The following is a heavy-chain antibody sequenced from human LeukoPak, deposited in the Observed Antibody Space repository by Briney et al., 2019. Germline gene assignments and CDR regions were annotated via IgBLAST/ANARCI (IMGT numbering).Heavy chain of an antibody. J-gene: IGHJ6*02. CDR3: AKSRGSSWFIATSHGMDV. V-gene: IGHV3-30*18. CDR1: GFTFSSYG. CDR2: ISYDGSNK. Sequence: PGGSLRLSCAASGFTFSSYGMHWVRQAPGKGLEWVAVISYDGSNKYYADSVKGRFTISRDNSKNTLYLQMNSLRAEDTAVYYCAKSRGSSWFIATSHGMDVWGQGTTVTVSS. D-gene: IGHD6-13*01.